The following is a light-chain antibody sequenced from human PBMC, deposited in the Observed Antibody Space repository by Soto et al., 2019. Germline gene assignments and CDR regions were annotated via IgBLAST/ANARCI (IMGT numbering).Light chain of an antibody. CDR1: SSNIGINT. CDR2: NNN. J-gene: IGLJ1*01. Sequence: QAVVTQPPSASETPGQRVTISCSGSSSNIGINTVDWFQQLPGTAPKLLIYNNNQRPSGVPDRFSGSTSGTSASLAISGLQSEDESDYYCAAWDDSLNGYVFGTGTKLTVL. V-gene: IGLV1-44*01. CDR3: AAWDDSLNGYV.